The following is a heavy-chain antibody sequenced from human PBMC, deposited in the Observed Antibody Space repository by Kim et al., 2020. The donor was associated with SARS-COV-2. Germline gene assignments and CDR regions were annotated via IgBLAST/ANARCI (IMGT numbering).Heavy chain of an antibody. J-gene: IGHJ4*02. Sequence: GGSLRLSCAASGFTFSSYAMSWVRQAPGKGLEWVSVIYSGGSSTYYADSVKGRFTISRDNSKNTLYLQMNSLRAEDTAVYYCAKESSPGVGYYFDYWGQGTLVTVSS. D-gene: IGHD6-13*01. CDR3: AKESSPGVGYYFDY. V-gene: IGHV3-23*03. CDR2: IYSGGSST. CDR1: GFTFSSYA.